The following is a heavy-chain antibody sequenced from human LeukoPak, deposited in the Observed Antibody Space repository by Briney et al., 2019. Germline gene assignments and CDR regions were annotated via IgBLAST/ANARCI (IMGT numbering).Heavy chain of an antibody. Sequence: PSETLSLTCTVSGGSISSSSYYWGWIRQPPGKGLEWIGSIYYSGSTYYNPSLKSRVTISVDTSKNQFSLKLSSVTAADTAVYYCARLGYCSGTSCYSIYYFDYWGQGTLVTVSS. CDR3: ARLGYCSGTSCYSIYYFDY. D-gene: IGHD2-2*01. J-gene: IGHJ4*02. V-gene: IGHV4-39*07. CDR1: GGSISSSSYY. CDR2: IYYSGST.